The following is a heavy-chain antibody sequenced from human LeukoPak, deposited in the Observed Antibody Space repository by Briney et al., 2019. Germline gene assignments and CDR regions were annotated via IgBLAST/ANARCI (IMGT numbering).Heavy chain of an antibody. V-gene: IGHV3-48*01. CDR1: GFTFSSYS. Sequence: GGSLRLSCAASGFTFSSYSMNWVRQAPGKGLEWVSYISSSSSTTYYADSVKGRFTISRDNAKNSLYLQMNSLRAEDTAVYYCARRTVTTWGVDYWGQGTLVTVSS. CDR2: ISSSSSTT. J-gene: IGHJ4*02. CDR3: ARRTVTTWGVDY. D-gene: IGHD4-17*01.